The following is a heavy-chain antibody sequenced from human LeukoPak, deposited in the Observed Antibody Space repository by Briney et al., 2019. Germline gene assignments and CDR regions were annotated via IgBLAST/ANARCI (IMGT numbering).Heavy chain of an antibody. J-gene: IGHJ4*02. CDR3: ATDPRPDSGNFLGFDY. CDR2: INQDGSEK. D-gene: IGHD4-23*01. Sequence: GGSLRLSCVASGLTFRRYWMSWVRQAPGKGLEWVANINQDGSEKYYVDPVKGRFTISRDNSKNSLYLQMSSLRAEDAAVYYCATDPRPDSGNFLGFDYWGQGTLVTVSS. V-gene: IGHV3-7*01. CDR1: GLTFRRYW.